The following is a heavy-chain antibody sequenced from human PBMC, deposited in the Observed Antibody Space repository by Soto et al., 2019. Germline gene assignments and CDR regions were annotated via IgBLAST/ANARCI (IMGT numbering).Heavy chain of an antibody. J-gene: IGHJ6*02. CDR2: IKEDGSEK. CDR3: ARGWGYFDSSGFPYLYAMDV. Sequence: LRLSCAASGFTFSTYWMSWVRQAPGKGLEWVANIKEDGSEKYYVDSVEGRFTISRDNAKNSLYLQMTSLRAEDTALYYCARGWGYFDSSGFPYLYAMDVWGQGTTVTVSS. D-gene: IGHD3-22*01. CDR1: GFTFSTYW. V-gene: IGHV3-7*01.